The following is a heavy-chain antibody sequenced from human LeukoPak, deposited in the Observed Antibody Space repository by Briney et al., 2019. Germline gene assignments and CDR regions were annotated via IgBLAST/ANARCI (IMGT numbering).Heavy chain of an antibody. D-gene: IGHD5-24*01. Sequence: ASVKVSCKASGYTFTGYYMHWVRQAPGQGLEWMGWINPNSGGTNYAQKFQGRVTMTRDTSISTAYMERSRLRSDDTAVYYCARGRDGYNDFGYFDYWGQGTLVTVSS. J-gene: IGHJ4*02. V-gene: IGHV1-2*02. CDR1: GYTFTGYY. CDR2: INPNSGGT. CDR3: ARGRDGYNDFGYFDY.